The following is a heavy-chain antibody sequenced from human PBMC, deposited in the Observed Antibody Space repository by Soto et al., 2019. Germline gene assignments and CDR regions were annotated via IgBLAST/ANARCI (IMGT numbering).Heavy chain of an antibody. D-gene: IGHD3-10*01. V-gene: IGHV4-31*03. CDR3: ARTASEDYYGSGRNENWFDP. CDR2: IYYSGST. Sequence: PSEALSLTCTVSGGSISRGGYYWSLIRQHPGKGLEWIGYIYYSGSTYYNPSLKSRVTISVDTSKNQFSLKLSSVTAADTAVYYCARTASEDYYGSGRNENWFDPWGQGTLVTVSS. CDR1: GGSISRGGYY. J-gene: IGHJ5*02.